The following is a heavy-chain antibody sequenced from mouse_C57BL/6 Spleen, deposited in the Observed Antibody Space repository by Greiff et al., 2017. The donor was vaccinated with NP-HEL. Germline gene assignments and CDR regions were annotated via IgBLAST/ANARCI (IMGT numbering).Heavy chain of an antibody. CDR3: ARGDYGSSYFDY. J-gene: IGHJ2*01. CDR1: GFNIKDYY. V-gene: IGHV14-2*01. CDR2: IDPEDGET. D-gene: IGHD1-1*01. Sequence: VQLQQSGAELVKPGASVKLSCTASGFNIKDYYMHWVKQRTEQGLEWIGRIDPEDGETKYAPKFQGKATITADTTSNTADLQLSSLTSEATAVYDCARGDYGSSYFDYWGQGTTLTVSS.